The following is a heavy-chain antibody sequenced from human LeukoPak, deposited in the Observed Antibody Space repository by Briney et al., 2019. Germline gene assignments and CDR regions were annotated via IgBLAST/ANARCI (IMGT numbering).Heavy chain of an antibody. CDR1: GGSISSSNW. D-gene: IGHD6-13*01. V-gene: IGHV4-4*02. CDR2: IYTSGST. J-gene: IGHJ5*02. Sequence: KSSGTLSLTCAVSGGSISSSNWWSWVRQPPGKGLEWIGRIYTSGSTNYNPSLKSRVTISVDTSKNQFSLKLSSVTAADTAVYYCARDVPYSSSRRGWFDPWGQGTLVTVSS. CDR3: ARDVPYSSSRRGWFDP.